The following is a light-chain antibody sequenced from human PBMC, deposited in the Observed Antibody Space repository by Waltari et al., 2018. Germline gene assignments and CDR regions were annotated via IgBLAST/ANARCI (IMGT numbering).Light chain of an antibody. CDR2: DVS. CDR1: SSDIGAYDL. J-gene: IGLJ3*02. Sequence: QSALTQPASVSGSPGQSITISCTGTSSDIGAYDLVSWYQQHPGKAPKLVMYDVSTRPSGVSDRFTGSKSGNTASLTISGLQAEDEADYYCSSYTTSKSVMFGGGTKVTV. V-gene: IGLV2-14*01. CDR3: SSYTTSKSVM.